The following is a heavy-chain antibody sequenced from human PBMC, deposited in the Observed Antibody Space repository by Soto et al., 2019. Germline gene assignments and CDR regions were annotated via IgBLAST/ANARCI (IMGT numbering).Heavy chain of an antibody. V-gene: IGHV3-21*01. CDR1: GFTFGDYI. CDR3: ASPRDYCVSTTNCFIAFDI. J-gene: IGHJ3*02. Sequence: AQLVESGGSLVKPGGSLRLSCAASGFTFGDYIMNWVRQAPGRGLEWVASISHSGTYIFYADSVKGRFTISRDNAKDSLYLQMNSLRVEDTAIYYCASPRDYCVSTTNCFIAFDIWGLGTRVTVSS. D-gene: IGHD2-2*01. CDR2: ISHSGTYI.